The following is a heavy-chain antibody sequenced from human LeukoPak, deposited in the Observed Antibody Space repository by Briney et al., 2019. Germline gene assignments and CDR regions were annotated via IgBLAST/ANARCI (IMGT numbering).Heavy chain of an antibody. J-gene: IGHJ4*02. CDR2: VNSDGSST. V-gene: IGHV3-74*01. Sequence: TGGSLRLSCAVSGFTFSDYWMHWVRQTPTNGLVWVSRVNSDGSSTNYADSVKGRFIIFRDNAKNTPSLQMNSLRSEDTAVYYCVRGSPKAGTMTTLFDSWGQGTLVTVSS. D-gene: IGHD4-17*01. CDR3: VRGSPKAGTMTTLFDS. CDR1: GFTFSDYW.